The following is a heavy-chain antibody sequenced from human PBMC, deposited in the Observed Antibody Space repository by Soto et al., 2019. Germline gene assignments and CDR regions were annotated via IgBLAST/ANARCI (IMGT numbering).Heavy chain of an antibody. Sequence: EVQLVETGGGLIQPGGSLRLSCAASGFTVSSYYMSWVRQAPGKGPEWVSVIYSAGTTSYEDSVKGRFIISRDNSKNTLYLQMNNLRTEDTAVYYCARGATRDNMMESPWGQGTLVTVSS. CDR1: GFTVSSYY. CDR3: ARGATRDNMMESP. D-gene: IGHD3-16*01. CDR2: IYSAGTT. V-gene: IGHV3-53*02. J-gene: IGHJ5*02.